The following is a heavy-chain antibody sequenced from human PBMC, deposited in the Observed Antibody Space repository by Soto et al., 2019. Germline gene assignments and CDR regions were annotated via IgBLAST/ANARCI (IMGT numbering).Heavy chain of an antibody. V-gene: IGHV1-18*01. CDR3: ARGRPHDY. D-gene: IGHD3-3*01. CDR2: ISVYNGNT. J-gene: IGHJ4*02. Sequence: ASVKVSCKASGYTFTSYGISWVRQAPGQGLEWMGWISVYNGNTNYAQNFRGRLTVTTDSFTSTAYMELHSLTSDDTAVYYCARGRPHDYWGQGTLVTVSS. CDR1: GYTFTSYG.